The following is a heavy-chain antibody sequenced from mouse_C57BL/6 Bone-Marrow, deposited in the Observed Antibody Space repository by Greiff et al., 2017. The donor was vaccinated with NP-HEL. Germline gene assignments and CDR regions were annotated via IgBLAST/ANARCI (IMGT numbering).Heavy chain of an antibody. CDR2: IYPSDSDT. V-gene: IGHV1-61*01. CDR1: GYTFTSYW. Sequence: QVQLQQPGAELVRPGSSVKLSCKASGYTFTSYWMDWVKQRPGQGLEWIGNIYPSDSDTNYNQKFKDKATLTVDKSSSTAYMQLSSLTSEDSAVFYVAGDAYYCSRYPWYVDVWGTGTTVTVSS. CDR3: AGDAYYCSRYPWYVDV. D-gene: IGHD1-1*01. J-gene: IGHJ1*03.